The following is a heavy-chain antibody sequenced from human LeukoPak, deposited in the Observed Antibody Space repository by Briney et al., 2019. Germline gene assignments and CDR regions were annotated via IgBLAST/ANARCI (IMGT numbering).Heavy chain of an antibody. CDR1: GFTFSSYA. CDR2: ISDSGGST. J-gene: IGHJ3*02. CDR3: AKDSRRVIAAFDI. D-gene: IGHD2-21*01. Sequence: PGGSLRLSCAASGFTFSSYAMSWVRQAPGKGLEWVSGISDSGGSTYNADSVKGRFTISRDNSKNTLYLQMNSLRAEYPALYYCAKDSRRVIAAFDIWGQGTMVTVSS. V-gene: IGHV3-23*01.